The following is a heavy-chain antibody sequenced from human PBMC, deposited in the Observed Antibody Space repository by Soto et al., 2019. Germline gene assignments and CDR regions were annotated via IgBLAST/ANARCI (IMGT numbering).Heavy chain of an antibody. D-gene: IGHD3-9*01. Sequence: EVDLVESGGGLAQPGRSLRLSCVASGFTFDDHGMHWVRQIPGRGLEGVSGISWNSGSIGYVESVKGRFTIFRDNAKNSLYLEMNSLRQEDTALYYCVRDTSSGWHLKDHWGQGVQVSVSS. CDR2: ISWNSGSI. V-gene: IGHV3-9*01. CDR1: GFTFDDHG. CDR3: VRDTSSGWHLKDH. J-gene: IGHJ4*02.